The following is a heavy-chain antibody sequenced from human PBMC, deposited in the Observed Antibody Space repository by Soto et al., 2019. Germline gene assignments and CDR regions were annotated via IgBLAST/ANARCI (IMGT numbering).Heavy chain of an antibody. V-gene: IGHV3-53*01. J-gene: IGHJ6*02. Sequence: HPGGSLRLSCAASGFTVSSNYMSWVRQAPGKGLEWVSVIYSGGSTYYADSVKGRFTISRDNSKNTLYLQMNSLRAEDTAVYYCARWGYGGKSPPYYYGMDVWGQGTTVTVSS. CDR1: GFTVSSNY. D-gene: IGHD4-17*01. CDR3: ARWGYGGKSPPYYYGMDV. CDR2: IYSGGST.